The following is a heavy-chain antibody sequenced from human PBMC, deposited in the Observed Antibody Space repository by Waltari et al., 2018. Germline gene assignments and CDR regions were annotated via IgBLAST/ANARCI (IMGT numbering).Heavy chain of an antibody. CDR1: GFTFGDYA. CDR3: TSDFKIAAAGNLFDY. Sequence: EVQLVESGGGLVQPGRSLRLSCPASGFTFGDYAMSWFRQAPGKGLEWVGVIRSKAYGGTTEYAASVKGRFTISRDDSKSIAYLQMNSLKTEDTAVYYCTSDFKIAAAGNLFDYWGQGTLVTVSS. D-gene: IGHD6-13*01. V-gene: IGHV3-49*03. CDR2: IRSKAYGGTT. J-gene: IGHJ4*02.